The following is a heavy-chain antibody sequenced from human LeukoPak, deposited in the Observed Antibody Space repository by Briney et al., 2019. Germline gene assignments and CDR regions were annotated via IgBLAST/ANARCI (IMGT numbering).Heavy chain of an antibody. J-gene: IGHJ6*03. CDR3: ARGKCAASPYYYYMDV. D-gene: IGHD6-6*01. V-gene: IGHV1-18*01. CDR1: GYTFTSYG. Sequence: GASVKVSSKAYGYTFTSYGISWVRQPPGQGLEWMGWIRAYNGNTNYAQKIQGRVTMTTDTSTSTAYMALRSLRSDDTAVYYCARGKCAASPYYYYMDVWGKGTTVTASS. CDR2: IRAYNGNT.